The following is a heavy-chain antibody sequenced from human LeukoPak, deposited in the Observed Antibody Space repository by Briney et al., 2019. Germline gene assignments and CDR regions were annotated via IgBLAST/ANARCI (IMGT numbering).Heavy chain of an antibody. CDR3: AKGAGRSGSYRSDAFDI. J-gene: IGHJ3*02. D-gene: IGHD3-10*01. V-gene: IGHV3-23*01. Sequence: GGSLRLSCAASGFTFTSYSMNWVRQAPGKGLEWVSTISGGGGSTYYADSVKGRFTISRDNSKNTLYLQVNSLRAEDTAVYYCAKGAGRSGSYRSDAFDIWGQGTVVTVSS. CDR2: ISGGGGST. CDR1: GFTFTSYS.